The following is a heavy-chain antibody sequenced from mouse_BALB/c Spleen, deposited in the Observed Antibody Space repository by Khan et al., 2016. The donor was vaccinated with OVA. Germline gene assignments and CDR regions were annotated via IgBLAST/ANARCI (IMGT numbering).Heavy chain of an antibody. D-gene: IGHD2-2*01. V-gene: IGHV5-9-3*01. CDR1: GFSFSSYA. J-gene: IGHJ4*01. CDR2: ISTGGHYT. Sequence: EVELVESGGGLVKPGGSLKLSCSASGFSFSSYAMSWVRQTPEKRLEWVATISTGGHYTFYSDSVKGRFTISRDNAKNTLYLQMSSLRSGDRAMYYCARSLVDYHAMDYWGQGTSVTVSS. CDR3: ARSLVDYHAMDY.